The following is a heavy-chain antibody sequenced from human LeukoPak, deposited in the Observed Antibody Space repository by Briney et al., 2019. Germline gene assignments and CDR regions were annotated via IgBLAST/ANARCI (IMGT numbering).Heavy chain of an antibody. D-gene: IGHD4-23*01. CDR1: GGSISSYY. Sequence: SETLSLTCTVSGGSISSYYWSWIRQPPGKGLEWIGYIYYSGSTNYNPSLKSRVTISVDTSKKQFSLTLSSVAAADPAVFFCWRNYGGLYYYVMDVGGQGTTVTVS. J-gene: IGHJ6*02. CDR2: IYYSGST. CDR3: WRNYGGLYYYVMDV. V-gene: IGHV4-59*01.